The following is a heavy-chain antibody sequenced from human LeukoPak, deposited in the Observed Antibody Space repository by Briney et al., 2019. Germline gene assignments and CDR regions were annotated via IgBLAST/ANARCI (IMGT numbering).Heavy chain of an antibody. D-gene: IGHD2-2*01. J-gene: IGHJ4*02. CDR3: AKRGAAGVAAAKNY. V-gene: IGHV3-23*01. CDR2: ISGSGNST. Sequence: GGSLRLSCAASGFTFSSYAMTWVRQAPGKGLEWVSAISGSGNSTYYADSVKGRFTISRDNSKNTLYLQMNSLLAEDTAVYYCAKRGAAGVAAAKNYGGREPLVTVSS. CDR1: GFTFSSYA.